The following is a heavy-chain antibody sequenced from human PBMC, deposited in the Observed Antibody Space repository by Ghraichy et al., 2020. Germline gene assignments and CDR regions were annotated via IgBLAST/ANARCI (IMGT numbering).Heavy chain of an antibody. CDR2: INHSGST. V-gene: IGHV4-34*01. Sequence: SETLSLTCAVYGGSFSGYFWSWIRQPPGKGLEWIGEINHSGSTNYNPSLKSRVTISVDTSKNQFSLNLSSVTAADTAVYFCARGRVSTVTTRGLWGEAHYHYMDVWGKGTTVTVSS. J-gene: IGHJ6*03. CDR3: ARGRVSTVTTRGLWGEAHYHYMDV. CDR1: GGSFSGYF. D-gene: IGHD4-17*01.